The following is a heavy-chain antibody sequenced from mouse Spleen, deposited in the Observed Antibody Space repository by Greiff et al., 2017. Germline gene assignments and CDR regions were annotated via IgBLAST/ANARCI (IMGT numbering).Heavy chain of an antibody. V-gene: IGHV1-80*01. D-gene: IGHD2-3*01. CDR1: GYAFSSYW. Sequence: QVQLKQSGAELVKPGASVKISCKASGYAFSSYWMNWVKQRPGKGLEWIGQIYPGDGDTNYNGKFKGKATLTADKSSSTAYMQLSSLTSEDSAVYFCARRYDGYPYYFDYWGQGTTLTVSS. CDR3: ARRYDGYPYYFDY. J-gene: IGHJ2*01. CDR2: IYPGDGDT.